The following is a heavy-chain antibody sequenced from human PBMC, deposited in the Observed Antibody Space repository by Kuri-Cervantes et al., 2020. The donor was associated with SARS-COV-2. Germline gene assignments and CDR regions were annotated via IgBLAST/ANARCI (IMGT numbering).Heavy chain of an antibody. J-gene: IGHJ3*02. Sequence: SETLSLTCTVSGGSISSSSYYWGWIRQPPGKGLEWIGSIYYSGSTYYNPSLKSRVTISVDTSKNQFSLKLSSVTAADTAVYYCARRPTARKQITMVRGDAFDIWGQGTMVTVSS. CDR2: IYYSGST. CDR3: ARRPTARKQITMVRGDAFDI. D-gene: IGHD3-10*01. CDR1: GGSISSSSYY. V-gene: IGHV4-39*01.